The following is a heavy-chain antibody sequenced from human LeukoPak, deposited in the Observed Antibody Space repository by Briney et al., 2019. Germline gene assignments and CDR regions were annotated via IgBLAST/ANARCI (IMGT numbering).Heavy chain of an antibody. CDR3: ARSGSYDF. Sequence: ASVKVSCKASGYTFTTYAIQWVRQAPGQRPEWMGWINAVNGDTKYSQEFQGRVTITRDTSASTAHMELSSLRSEDTAVYYCARSGSYDFWGQGTLVTVSS. J-gene: IGHJ4*02. D-gene: IGHD1-26*01. V-gene: IGHV1-3*01. CDR1: GYTFTTYA. CDR2: INAVNGDT.